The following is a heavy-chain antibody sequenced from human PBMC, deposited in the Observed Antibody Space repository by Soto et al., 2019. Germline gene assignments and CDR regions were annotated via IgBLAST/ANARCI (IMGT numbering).Heavy chain of an antibody. CDR2: ISGSGGST. J-gene: IGHJ6*03. D-gene: IGHD4-17*01. Sequence: GGSLRLSCAASGFTFSSYAMSWVRQAPGKGLEWVSAISGSGGSTYYADSGKGRFPISEDKSKNTMYLKMNSLRAEDTAVYYCAIGGSVTVLTNSYYYYYYMDVWGKGTTVTVSS. V-gene: IGHV3-23*01. CDR3: AIGGSVTVLTNSYYYYYYMDV. CDR1: GFTFSSYA.